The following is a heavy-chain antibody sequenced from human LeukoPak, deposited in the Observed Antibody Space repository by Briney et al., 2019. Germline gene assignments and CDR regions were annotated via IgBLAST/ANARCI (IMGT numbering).Heavy chain of an antibody. CDR2: IYNSGST. Sequence: PSETLSLTCTVSGGSISSYYWSWIRQPPGKGLEWIGYIYNSGSTNYNPSLKSRVTISIDTSKNQVSLRLSSVTAADTAVYYCARQGSGGRSFDVWGQGTMVTVSS. J-gene: IGHJ3*01. CDR1: GGSISSYY. D-gene: IGHD1-26*01. CDR3: ARQGSGGRSFDV. V-gene: IGHV4-59*08.